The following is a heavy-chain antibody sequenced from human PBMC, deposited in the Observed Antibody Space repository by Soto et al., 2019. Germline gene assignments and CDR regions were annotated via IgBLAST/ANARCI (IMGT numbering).Heavy chain of an antibody. Sequence: QVQLMQSGAEVRKPGASVKVSCKASGYTFTDYDINWVRQATGLGLEWLGWMTPKSGYTGYAQKFQGRVTLTRDTSRGTAYMELSSLTSEDTAVYYCTRNLYNTGDFDHWGQGTLVTVYS. D-gene: IGHD1-20*01. CDR2: MTPKSGYT. J-gene: IGHJ4*02. CDR1: GYTFTDYD. V-gene: IGHV1-8*02. CDR3: TRNLYNTGDFDH.